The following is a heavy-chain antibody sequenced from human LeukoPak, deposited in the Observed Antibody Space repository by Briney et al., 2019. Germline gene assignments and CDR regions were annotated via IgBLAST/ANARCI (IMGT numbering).Heavy chain of an antibody. D-gene: IGHD4-17*01. V-gene: IGHV4-31*03. J-gene: IGHJ5*02. CDR1: GGSISSGGYY. CDR3: ARGVATGIWFDP. CDR2: IYYSGST. Sequence: PSETLSLTCTVSGGSISSGGYYWRWIRQHPGKGLEWIGYIYYSGSTYYTPSLKSRVTISVDTSKNQFSLKLSSVTAADTAVYYCARGVATGIWFDPWGQGTLVTVSS.